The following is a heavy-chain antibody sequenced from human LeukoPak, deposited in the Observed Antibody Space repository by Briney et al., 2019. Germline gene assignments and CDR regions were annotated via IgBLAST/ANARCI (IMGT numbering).Heavy chain of an antibody. Sequence: PSETLSLTCTVSGGSISTYYWSWIRQPPGKGLEWIGYIYYSGSTSYNPSLKSRVTISVDTSKNQFSLKLSSVTAVDTAVYYCARPYSSGWYGVFHIWGQGTMVTVSS. CDR2: IYYSGST. CDR3: ARPYSSGWYGVFHI. V-gene: IGHV4-59*08. D-gene: IGHD6-19*01. CDR1: GGSISTYY. J-gene: IGHJ3*02.